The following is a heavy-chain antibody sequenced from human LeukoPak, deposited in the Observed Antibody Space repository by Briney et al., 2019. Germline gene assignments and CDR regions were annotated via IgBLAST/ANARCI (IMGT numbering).Heavy chain of an antibody. CDR1: GYTFTSYD. D-gene: IGHD3-10*01. CDR2: INPNSGGT. J-gene: IGHJ6*03. Sequence: ASVKVSCKASGYTFTSYDINWVRQATGQGLEWMGWINPNSGGTNYAQKFQGRVTMTRDTSISTAYMELSRLRSDDTAVYYCARDQGSGSYAETYYYYYMDVWGKGTTVTISS. CDR3: ARDQGSGSYAETYYYYYMDV. V-gene: IGHV1-2*02.